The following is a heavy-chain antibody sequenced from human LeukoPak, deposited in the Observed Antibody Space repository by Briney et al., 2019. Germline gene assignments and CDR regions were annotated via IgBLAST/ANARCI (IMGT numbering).Heavy chain of an antibody. J-gene: IGHJ3*02. CDR2: IHSSGGT. V-gene: IGHV4-59*01. Sequence: PSETLSLTCTVSGGSINSYYWSWIRQPPGKGLEWIGYIHSSGGTNYNPSLKSRVTISVGTSKNQFSLKLSSLTAADTAVYFCAREYDAFDIWGRGTMVTVSP. CDR3: AREYDAFDI. CDR1: GGSINSYY.